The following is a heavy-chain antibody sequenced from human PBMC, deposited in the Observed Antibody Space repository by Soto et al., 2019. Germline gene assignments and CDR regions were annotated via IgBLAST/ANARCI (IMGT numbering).Heavy chain of an antibody. J-gene: IGHJ5*02. CDR2: INHTGGT. V-gene: IGHV4-34*01. D-gene: IGHD3-3*01. CDR1: GGSVKGYY. CDR3: ATRITVFGLLIPPFDP. Sequence: PSETLSLTCAGYGGSVKGYYWNWIRQPPGKGLEWIGEINHTGGTHYNPSLKSRVTMSVDTSKNQFSLRLSSVTAADTAIYYCATRITVFGLLIPPFDPWGQGAQVTVSS.